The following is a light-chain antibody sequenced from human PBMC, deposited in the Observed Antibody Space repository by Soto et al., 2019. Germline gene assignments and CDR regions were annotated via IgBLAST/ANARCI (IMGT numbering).Light chain of an antibody. V-gene: IGLV2-14*03. CDR2: DVS. J-gene: IGLJ2*01. CDR3: SSYTSSSTLV. Sequence: QSALTQPASVSRSPGQSITISCTGTSSDVGGYNYVSWYQQHPAKAPKLMIYDVSNRPSGVSDRFSGSKSGNTASLTISGLQAEDEADYYCSSYTSSSTLVFGGGTKLTV. CDR1: SSDVGGYNY.